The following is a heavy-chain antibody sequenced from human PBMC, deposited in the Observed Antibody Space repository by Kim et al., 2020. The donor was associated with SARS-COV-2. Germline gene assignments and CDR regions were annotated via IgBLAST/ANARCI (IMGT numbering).Heavy chain of an antibody. CDR2: IKEDGSET. Sequence: GGSLRLSCAVSGFSFSSRWSSWVRQAPGKGLEWVACIKEDGSETHYVDSVKGRFTISRDNAKKALYLHMNSLRAEDSALYYCAILDSRPQGSTGYWGHGTLVTVSS. D-gene: IGHD6-6*01. CDR1: GFSFSSRW. CDR3: AILDSRPQGSTGY. V-gene: IGHV3-7*01. J-gene: IGHJ4*01.